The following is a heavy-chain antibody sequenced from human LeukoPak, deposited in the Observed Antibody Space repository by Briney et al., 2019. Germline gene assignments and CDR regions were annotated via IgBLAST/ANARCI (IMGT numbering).Heavy chain of an antibody. Sequence: GASVKVSCKASGGTFSSYTISWVRQAPGQGLEWMGRIIPILGIANYAQTFQDRGTITADKSTSKAYMELSSLRSEDTAVYYCARDLRYYYGSGTGQDAFDIWGQGTMVTVSS. J-gene: IGHJ3*02. CDR1: GGTFSSYT. D-gene: IGHD3-10*01. CDR2: IIPILGIA. CDR3: ARDLRYYYGSGTGQDAFDI. V-gene: IGHV1-69*04.